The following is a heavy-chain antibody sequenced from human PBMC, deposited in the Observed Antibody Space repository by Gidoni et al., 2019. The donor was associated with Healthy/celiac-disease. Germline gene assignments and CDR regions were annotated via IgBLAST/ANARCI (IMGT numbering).Heavy chain of an antibody. CDR3: ARTSSGYELDY. CDR1: GGSISSSSYY. Sequence: QLQLQESGPGLVKPSETLSLTCTVSGGSISSSSYYWGWIRQPPGKGLEWIGSIYYSGSTYYNPSLKSRVTISVDTSKNQFSLKLSSVTAADTAVYYCARTSSGYELDYWGQGTLVTVSS. V-gene: IGHV4-39*01. D-gene: IGHD3-22*01. CDR2: IYYSGST. J-gene: IGHJ4*02.